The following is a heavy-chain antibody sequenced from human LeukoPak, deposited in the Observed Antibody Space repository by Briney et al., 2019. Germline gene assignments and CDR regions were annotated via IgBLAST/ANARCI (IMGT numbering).Heavy chain of an antibody. V-gene: IGHV3-9*01. CDR1: GFIFDDYA. D-gene: IGHD3-16*01. CDR3: ARRAGAYTHPYDY. Sequence: GGSLRLSCAASGFIFDDYAMHWVRQAPGKGLEWVSGISWDSDSIDYADSVKGRFTISRDNAKNSLYLQMNSLRAEDTAVYYCARRAGAYTHPYDYWGQGTLVTVS. CDR2: ISWDSDSI. J-gene: IGHJ4*02.